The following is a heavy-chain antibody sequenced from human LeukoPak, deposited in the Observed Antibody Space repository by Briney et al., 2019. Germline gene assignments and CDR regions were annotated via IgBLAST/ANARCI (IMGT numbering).Heavy chain of an antibody. J-gene: IGHJ4*02. V-gene: IGHV4-34*01. D-gene: IGHD5-12*01. CDR3: AGSGYSGYDLNY. CDR2: INHSGST. CDR1: GGSFGGYY. Sequence: SETLSLTCAVYGGSFGGYYWSWIRQPPGKGLEWIGEINHSGSTNYNPSLKSRVTISVDTSENQFSLKLSSVTAADTAVYYCAGSGYSGYDLNYWGQGTLVTVSS.